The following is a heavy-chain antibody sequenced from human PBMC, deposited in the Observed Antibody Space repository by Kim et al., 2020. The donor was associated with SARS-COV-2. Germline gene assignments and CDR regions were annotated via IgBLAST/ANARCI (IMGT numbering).Heavy chain of an antibody. CDR2: IYQSGTT. D-gene: IGHD3-22*01. J-gene: IGHJ4*02. CDR3: TSKYYYDSGGYYYADW. CDR1: GHPITSGYF. Sequence: SETLSLTCAVSGHPITSGYFWGWIRQSPGKGLEWIGSIYQSGTTYYNPSLKSRVSISIETSKYQFSLRLNSVTAADTAVYYCTSKYYYDSGGYYYADWWGQGTLVTVSS. V-gene: IGHV4-38-2*01.